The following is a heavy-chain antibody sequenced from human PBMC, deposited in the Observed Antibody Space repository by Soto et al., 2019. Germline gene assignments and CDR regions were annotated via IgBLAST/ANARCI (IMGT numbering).Heavy chain of an antibody. CDR1: GYTFTSYG. J-gene: IGHJ5*02. V-gene: IGHV1-18*01. CDR2: ISAYNGNT. D-gene: IGHD6-19*01. Sequence: ASVKVSCKASGYTFTSYGISWVRQAPGQGLEWMGWISAYNGNTNYAQKLQGRVTMTTDTSTSTAYMELRSLRSDDTAVYYGARVIAVAIDNWFDPWGQGTLVTVSS. CDR3: ARVIAVAIDNWFDP.